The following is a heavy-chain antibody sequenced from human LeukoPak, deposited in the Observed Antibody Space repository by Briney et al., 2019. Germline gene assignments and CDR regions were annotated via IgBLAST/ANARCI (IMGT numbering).Heavy chain of an antibody. Sequence: PSETLSLACTVSGGSISSSSYYWGRIRQPPGKGLQWIGSIYYSGSTYYNPSLKSRVTISVDTSKNQFSLKLSSVTAADTAVYYCARGMYSSSWYDRLQFDPWGQGTLVTVSS. CDR2: IYYSGST. CDR3: ARGMYSSSWYDRLQFDP. CDR1: GGSISSSSYY. V-gene: IGHV4-39*07. J-gene: IGHJ5*02. D-gene: IGHD6-13*01.